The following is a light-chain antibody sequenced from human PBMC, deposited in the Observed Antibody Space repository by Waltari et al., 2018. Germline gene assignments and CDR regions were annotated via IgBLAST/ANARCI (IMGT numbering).Light chain of an antibody. V-gene: IGLV4-69*01. CDR1: SGHSSNV. CDR3: QTGGHGTWV. J-gene: IGLJ3*02. Sequence: QLVLTQSPSASASLGASVKLTCTLSSGHSSNVIAWLQQRPEKGPRYLMKVNSDGSHSKGDWIPDRVSGSSSGAERYLTISNLQSEDEADYFCQTGGHGTWVFGGGTTLTVL. CDR2: VNSDGSH.